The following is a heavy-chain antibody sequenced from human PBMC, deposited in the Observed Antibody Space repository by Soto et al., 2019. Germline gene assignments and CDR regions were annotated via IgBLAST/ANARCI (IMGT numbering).Heavy chain of an antibody. CDR2: ISSSSSYI. V-gene: IGHV3-21*01. CDR1: GFTFSSYS. Sequence: EVQLVESGGGLVKPGGSPRLSCAASGFTFSSYSMNWVRQAPGKGLEWVSSISSSSSYIYYADSVKGRFTISRDNAKNSLYLQMNSLRAEDTAVYYCARAPPGYSSSWPADYWGQGTLVTVSS. D-gene: IGHD6-13*01. CDR3: ARAPPGYSSSWPADY. J-gene: IGHJ4*02.